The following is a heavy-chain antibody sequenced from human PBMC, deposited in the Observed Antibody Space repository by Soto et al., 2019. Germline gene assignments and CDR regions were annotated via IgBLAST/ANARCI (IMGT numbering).Heavy chain of an antibody. CDR3: VRDGTKTLRAPEGFDP. J-gene: IGHJ5*02. CDR2: IYATGTT. V-gene: IGHV4-4*07. D-gene: IGHD1-1*01. CDR1: GASISGFY. Sequence: SETLSLTCTVSGASISGFYWSWIRKSAGKGLEWIGRIYATGTTDYNPSLKSRVMMSVDTSKKQFSLKLRSVTAADTAVYYCVRDGTKTLRAPEGFDPWGQGTLVTVSS.